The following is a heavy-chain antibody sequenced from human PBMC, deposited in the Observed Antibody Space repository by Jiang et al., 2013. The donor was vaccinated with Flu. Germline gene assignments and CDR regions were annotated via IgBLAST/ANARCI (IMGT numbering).Heavy chain of an antibody. CDR3: ARDDTVTNRYYYGMDV. Sequence: GGGVVQPGRSLRLSCAASGFTFSTYGMHWVRQAPGKGLEWVAAISYYGNNKYYGDSVKGRFTISRDNPKNTLYLQMNSLRAEDTAMYYCARDDTVTNRYYYGMDVWGQGTTVTVSS. J-gene: IGHJ6*02. V-gene: IGHV3-30*03. D-gene: IGHD4-17*01. CDR1: GFTFSTYG. CDR2: ISYYGNNK.